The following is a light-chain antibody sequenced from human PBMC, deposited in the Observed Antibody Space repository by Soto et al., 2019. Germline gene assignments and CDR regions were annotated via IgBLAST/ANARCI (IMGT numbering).Light chain of an antibody. J-gene: IGKJ1*01. CDR1: QNIRTN. V-gene: IGKV3D-15*01. Sequence: EVVLTQSPATLSVSPGERATLSCRASQNIRTNLAWYQQKPGQAPSLLIYDASTRATGIPARFSGSGSGTEFTLTIRSLQSEDFAVYDCQQYNNWRSFGQGTKVDIK. CDR2: DAS. CDR3: QQYNNWRS.